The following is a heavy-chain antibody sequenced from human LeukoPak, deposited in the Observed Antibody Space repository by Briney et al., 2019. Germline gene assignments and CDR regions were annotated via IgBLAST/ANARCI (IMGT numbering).Heavy chain of an antibody. CDR1: GGSFSGYY. J-gene: IGHJ5*02. Sequence: SETLSLTYAVYGGSFSGYYWSWIRQPPGKGLEWIREINHSGSTNYNPSLKSRVTISVDTSKNQFSLKLSSVTAADTAVYYCARGQYDYVWGSYRYTGFDPWGQGTLVTVSS. CDR2: INHSGST. D-gene: IGHD3-16*02. V-gene: IGHV4-34*01. CDR3: ARGQYDYVWGSYRYTGFDP.